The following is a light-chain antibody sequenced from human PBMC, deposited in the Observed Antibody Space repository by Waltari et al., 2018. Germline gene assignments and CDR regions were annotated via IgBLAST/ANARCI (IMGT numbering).Light chain of an antibody. Sequence: QSALTQPASVSGSPGQSITISCTGTSSDVGGYNYVSWYQQHPGKAPKLVIYDVTKRPSGVSNRFPASNAGNTASLTISGLQAEDEADYYCSSYTSSSTWVFGGGTKLTVL. CDR1: SSDVGGYNY. CDR3: SSYTSSSTWV. V-gene: IGLV2-14*01. J-gene: IGLJ3*02. CDR2: DVT.